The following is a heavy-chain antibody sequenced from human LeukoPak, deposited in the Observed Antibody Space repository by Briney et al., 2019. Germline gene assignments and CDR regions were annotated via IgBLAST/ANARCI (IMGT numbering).Heavy chain of an antibody. CDR2: ISYDGSNK. CDR3: AYAVAGTH. V-gene: IGHV3-30*03. J-gene: IGHJ4*02. Sequence: GGSLRLSCAASGFTFSSYGMHWVRQAPGKGLEWVAVISYDGSNKYYADSVKGRFTISRDNSKNTLYLQMNSLRAEDTAVYYCAYAVAGTHWGQGTLVTVSS. D-gene: IGHD6-19*01. CDR1: GFTFSSYG.